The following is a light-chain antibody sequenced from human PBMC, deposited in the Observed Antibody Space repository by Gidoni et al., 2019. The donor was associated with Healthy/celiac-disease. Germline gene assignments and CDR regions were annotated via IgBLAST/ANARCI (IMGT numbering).Light chain of an antibody. J-gene: IGLJ2*01. Sequence: SYELIQPPSVSASPGQTVSLTCSGAKLGDKYACWYQQKPGQSPVLVIYQDSKRPSGIPERFSGSNSGNTATLTISGTQAMDEADYYCQAWDSSTYVVFGGGTKLTVL. CDR1: KLGDKY. CDR2: QDS. CDR3: QAWDSSTYVV. V-gene: IGLV3-1*01.